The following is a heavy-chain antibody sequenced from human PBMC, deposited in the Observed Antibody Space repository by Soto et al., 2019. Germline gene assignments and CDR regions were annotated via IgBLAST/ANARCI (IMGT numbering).Heavy chain of an antibody. V-gene: IGHV1-3*01. CDR1: GYSFVNYA. D-gene: IGHD2-2*01. J-gene: IGHJ6*03. CDR3: ARGHLAVVPVASWYYYMDV. CDR2: VNAGNGNT. Sequence: GASVKVSCKASGYSFVNYAVNWVGQAPGQRLEWMGWVNAGNGNTRYSQNFQGRVTITRDTSARTAYLELSSLRSEDTAVYYCARGHLAVVPVASWYYYMDVWGKGTTVTVSS.